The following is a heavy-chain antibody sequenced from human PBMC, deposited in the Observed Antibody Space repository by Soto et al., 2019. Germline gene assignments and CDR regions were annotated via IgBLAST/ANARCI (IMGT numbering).Heavy chain of an antibody. V-gene: IGHV3-48*02. Sequence: EVQLVESGGGLVQPGGSLRLSCAASGFTFSSYSMNWVRQAPGKGLEWVSYISSSSSTIYYADSVKGRFTISRDNAKNSLYLQMHSLRDEDTAVYYCARMEQQLFDYWGQGTLVTVSS. CDR2: ISSSSSTI. CDR3: ARMEQQLFDY. D-gene: IGHD6-13*01. J-gene: IGHJ4*02. CDR1: GFTFSSYS.